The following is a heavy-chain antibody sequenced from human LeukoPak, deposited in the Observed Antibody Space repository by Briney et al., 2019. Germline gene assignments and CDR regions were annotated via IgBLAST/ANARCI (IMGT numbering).Heavy chain of an antibody. Sequence: PGGSLRLSCAASGFTFSDHYMDWVRQAPGKGLEWVGRVRNKANSYITMYAASVKGRFTISRNDSEISLYLQMNSLKTEDTAVYYCGRIRGSYLHWYFDLWGRGTLVTVSS. J-gene: IGHJ2*01. D-gene: IGHD1-26*01. CDR1: GFTFSDHY. CDR2: VRNKANSYIT. CDR3: GRIRGSYLHWYFDL. V-gene: IGHV3-72*01.